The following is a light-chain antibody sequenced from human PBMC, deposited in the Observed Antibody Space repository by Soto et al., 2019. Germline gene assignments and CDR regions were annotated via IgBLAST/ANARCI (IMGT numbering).Light chain of an antibody. J-gene: IGKJ2*01. CDR2: GSS. Sequence: EVVLTQSPGTLSLSPGERATLSCRASQSIINNYLAWYQQRPGQAPRRLIYGSSDRATGIPGRFSGSGSGTAFSLTISRLEPEDFAVYYCHQYGSSPPYTFGQGTKVEI. CDR1: QSIINNY. V-gene: IGKV3-20*01. CDR3: HQYGSSPPYT.